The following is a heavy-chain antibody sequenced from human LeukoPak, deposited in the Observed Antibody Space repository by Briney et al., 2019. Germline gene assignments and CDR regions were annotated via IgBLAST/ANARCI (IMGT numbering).Heavy chain of an antibody. V-gene: IGHV5-51*01. J-gene: IGHJ6*03. CDR3: ATSTYCSSTSCYKYYYYMDV. CDR2: IYPGDSDT. CDR1: GYSFTSYW. D-gene: IGHD2-2*02. Sequence: GESLQISCKGSGYSFTSYWIGWVRQMPGKGLEWMGIIYPGDSDTRYSPSFQGQVTISADKSISTAYLQWSSLKASDTAMYYCATSTYCSSTSCYKYYYYMDVWGKGTTVTVSS.